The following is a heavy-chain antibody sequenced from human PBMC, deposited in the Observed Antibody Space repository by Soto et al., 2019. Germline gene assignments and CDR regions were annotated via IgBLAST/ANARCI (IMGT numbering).Heavy chain of an antibody. V-gene: IGHV1-8*02. Sequence: QVQLVQSGAEMKKPGASVKVSCKASGYTFTSYDINWVRQAAGQGPEWMGSVTPRNGDTAFAQKSQGRVTVTSTTSMSTVYMELSNLRSDDTAVYSCARGGSYWARRHYFDSWGQGTLVTVSS. CDR3: ARGGSYWARRHYFDS. CDR2: VTPRNGDT. D-gene: IGHD2-8*02. J-gene: IGHJ4*02. CDR1: GYTFTSYD.